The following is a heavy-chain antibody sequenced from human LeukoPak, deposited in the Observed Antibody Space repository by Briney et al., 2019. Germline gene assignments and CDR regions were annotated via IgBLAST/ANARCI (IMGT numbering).Heavy chain of an antibody. CDR2: ISFDGSSK. CDR3: AKAADQYYYYYFYYMDV. D-gene: IGHD2-2*01. Sequence: GGSLRLSCAASGFTFSSYAMSWVRQAPGKGLEWVAVISFDGSSKDYAESVRGRFTVSRDNSKNTVYLQMNSLRVEDTAVYYCAKAADQYYYYYFYYMDVWGKGTTVTVSS. J-gene: IGHJ6*03. CDR1: GFTFSSYA. V-gene: IGHV3-30*18.